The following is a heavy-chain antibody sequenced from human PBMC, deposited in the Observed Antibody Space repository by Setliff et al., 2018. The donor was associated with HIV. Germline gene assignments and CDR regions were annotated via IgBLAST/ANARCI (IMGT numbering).Heavy chain of an antibody. D-gene: IGHD3-22*01. V-gene: IGHV7-4-1*02. CDR2: INTNTGNP. J-gene: IGHJ3*01. Sequence: ASVKVSCKSSGGTFNSYAISWVRQAPGQGLEWMGWINTNTGNPTYAQGFTGRFVFSLDTSVSTAYLQISSLKAEDTAVYYCAREGDSSGYYRHWGQGTMVTVSS. CDR3: AREGDSSGYYRH. CDR1: GGTFNSYA.